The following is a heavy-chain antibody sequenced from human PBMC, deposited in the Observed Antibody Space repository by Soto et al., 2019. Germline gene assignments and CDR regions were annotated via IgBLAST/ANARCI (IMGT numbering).Heavy chain of an antibody. CDR1: GFTFSSYE. CDR2: ISSSGSTI. J-gene: IGHJ4*02. Sequence: LRLSCAASGFTFSSYEMNWVRQAPGKGREWVSYISSSGSTIYYGDSVKGRFTISRDNAKNSLYLQMNSLRAEDTAVYYCATDGPFRGVTVYSGQGTLVTVSS. CDR3: ATDGPFRGVTVY. D-gene: IGHD3-16*01. V-gene: IGHV3-48*03.